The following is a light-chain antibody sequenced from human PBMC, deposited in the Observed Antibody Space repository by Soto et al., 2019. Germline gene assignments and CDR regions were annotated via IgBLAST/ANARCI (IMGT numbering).Light chain of an antibody. V-gene: IGLV2-14*01. Sequence: QSVLTQPASVSGSPGQSITISCTGTSSDVGAYYSVSWYQQHPGKAPKLMIYEVTNRPSGVSNRFSASKSGNTASLTISGLPAEDEADYYCSSYTSRDTLVFGGGTKLTVL. CDR1: SSDVGAYYS. J-gene: IGLJ3*02. CDR3: SSYTSRDTLV. CDR2: EVT.